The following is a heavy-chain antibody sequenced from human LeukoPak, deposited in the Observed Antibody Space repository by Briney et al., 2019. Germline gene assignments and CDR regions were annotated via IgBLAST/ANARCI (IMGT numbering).Heavy chain of an antibody. V-gene: IGHV1-18*01. CDR3: ASGLVYAIVREEAYYFDY. CDR1: TSR. CDR2: IGTYGGDT. D-gene: IGHD2-8*01. J-gene: IGHJ4*02. Sequence: ASVKVSCKATSRISWVRQAPGQGLEWMGWIGTYGGDTYYAQKFQGRVTITTDESTSTAYMELSSLRSEDTAVYYCASGLVYAIVREEAYYFDYWGQGTLVTVSS.